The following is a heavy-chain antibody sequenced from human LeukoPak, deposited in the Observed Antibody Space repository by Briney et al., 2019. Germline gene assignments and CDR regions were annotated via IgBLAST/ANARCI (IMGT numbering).Heavy chain of an antibody. J-gene: IGHJ4*02. CDR2: LNEDGGYT. CDR3: VRDFSCSGGSCPLFDS. Sequence: GVSLRLSCAASGLTFNIYAMSWVRQAPGKGLAWVTGLNEDGGYTYYADSVKGRFTIPRDNSENTLYLQMSSLRAEDTAIYYCVRDFSCSGGSCPLFDSWGQGTLVSVSS. V-gene: IGHV3-23*01. D-gene: IGHD2-15*01. CDR1: GLTFNIYA.